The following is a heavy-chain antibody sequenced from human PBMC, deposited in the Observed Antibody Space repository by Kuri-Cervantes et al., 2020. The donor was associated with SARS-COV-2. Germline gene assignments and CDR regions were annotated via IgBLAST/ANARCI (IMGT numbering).Heavy chain of an antibody. CDR3: ARGGDIVVLPAAIGYYYGMDV. D-gene: IGHD2-2*01. V-gene: IGHV3-48*01. J-gene: IGHJ6*02. Sequence: GESLKISCAASGFTFSSYSMNWVRQAPGKGLEWISYISSGSSTVYYADSVKGRFTISRDNAKNSLYLQMNSLRAEDTAVYYCARGGDIVVLPAAIGYYYGMDVWGQGTTVTVSS. CDR2: ISSGSSTV. CDR1: GFTFSSYS.